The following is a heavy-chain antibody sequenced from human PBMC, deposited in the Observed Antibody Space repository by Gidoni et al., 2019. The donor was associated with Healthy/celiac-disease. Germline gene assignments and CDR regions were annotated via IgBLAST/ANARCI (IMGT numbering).Heavy chain of an antibody. D-gene: IGHD4-17*01. Sequence: QVQLVESGGGVVQPGRSLRLSCAASGFTFSSYGMHWVRQAPGKGLEWVAVISYDGSNKYYADSVKGRFTISRDNSKNTLYLQMNSLRAEDTAVYYCAKDQPDDYGDYYFDYWGQGTLVTVSS. V-gene: IGHV3-30*18. CDR1: GFTFSSYG. CDR2: ISYDGSNK. J-gene: IGHJ4*02. CDR3: AKDQPDDYGDYYFDY.